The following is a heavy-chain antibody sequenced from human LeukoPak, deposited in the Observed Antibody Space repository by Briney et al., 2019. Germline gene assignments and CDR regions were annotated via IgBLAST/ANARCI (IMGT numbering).Heavy chain of an antibody. CDR1: GGSISSYY. Sequence: SETLSLTCTVSGGSISSYYWSWIRQPPGKGLEWIGYIYYSGSTNYNPSLKSRVTILVDTSKNQFSLKLSSVTAADTAVYYCAREGGWFPNYGDCHFDYWGQGTLVTVSS. CDR3: AREGGWFPNYGDCHFDY. V-gene: IGHV4-59*01. D-gene: IGHD4-17*01. J-gene: IGHJ4*02. CDR2: IYYSGST.